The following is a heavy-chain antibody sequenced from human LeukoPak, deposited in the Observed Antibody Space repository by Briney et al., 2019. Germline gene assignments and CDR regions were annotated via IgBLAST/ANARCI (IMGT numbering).Heavy chain of an antibody. D-gene: IGHD2-2*01. V-gene: IGHV3-48*03. CDR1: GFTFSRYE. Sequence: GGSLRLSCAASGFTFSRYEMNWVRQAPGKGLEWVSYISRSGDTIYFADSVKGRFTISRDNAKNSLYLQMSSLRAEDTAVYYCARDYAPDYWGQGTLVTVSS. CDR2: ISRSGDTI. J-gene: IGHJ4*02. CDR3: ARDYAPDY.